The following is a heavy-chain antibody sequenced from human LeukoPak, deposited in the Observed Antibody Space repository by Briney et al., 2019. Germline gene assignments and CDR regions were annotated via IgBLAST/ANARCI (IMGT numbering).Heavy chain of an antibody. CDR2: INHSGST. Sequence: SETLSLTCAVYGGSFSGYYWSWIRQPPGKGLEWIGEINHSGSTNYNPSLKSRVAISVDTSKNQFSLKLSSVTAADTAVYYCARGPQRAFDIWGQGTMVTVSS. J-gene: IGHJ3*02. V-gene: IGHV4-34*01. CDR1: GGSFSGYY. CDR3: ARGPQRAFDI.